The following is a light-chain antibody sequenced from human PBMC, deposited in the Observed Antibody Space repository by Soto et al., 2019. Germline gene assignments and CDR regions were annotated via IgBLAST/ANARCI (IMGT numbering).Light chain of an antibody. CDR2: AAS. CDR1: RNVNNK. Sequence: EVVMTQSPATLSVSPGDRATLSCRASRNVNNKLAWYQQKPGQAPRLLIYAASTRATSVPDRFSGSGSGTEFTLPITSLQSEDFAVYYCQQYSDWPPYTFGQGTKVEIK. V-gene: IGKV3-15*01. J-gene: IGKJ2*01. CDR3: QQYSDWPPYT.